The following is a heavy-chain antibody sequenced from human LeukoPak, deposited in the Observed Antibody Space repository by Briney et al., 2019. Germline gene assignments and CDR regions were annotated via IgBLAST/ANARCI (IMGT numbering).Heavy chain of an antibody. CDR1: GGTFSSYA. CDR3: ATPGGYDSSGYRRGLSDY. V-gene: IGHV1-69*13. Sequence: SVKVSCKASGGTFSSYAISWVRQAPGQGLEWMGGIIPIFGTANYAQKFQGRVTITADESTSTAYMELSSLRSEDTAVYYCATPGGYDSSGYRRGLSDYWGQGTLVTVSS. CDR2: IIPIFGTA. D-gene: IGHD3-22*01. J-gene: IGHJ4*02.